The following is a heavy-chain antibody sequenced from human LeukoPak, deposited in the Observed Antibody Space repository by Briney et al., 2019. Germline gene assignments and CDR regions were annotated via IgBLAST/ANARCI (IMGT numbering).Heavy chain of an antibody. J-gene: IGHJ4*02. V-gene: IGHV3-30*02. CDR3: AKDRSTGYSFGSPPDY. D-gene: IGHD5-18*01. Sequence: GGSLRLSCAASGFTFSSYAMNWVRQAPGKGLEWVAFIRYDGSNKYHADSVKGRFTISRDNSKNTLYLQMNSLRAEDTAVFYCAKDRSTGYSFGSPPDYWGQGTLVTVSS. CDR2: IRYDGSNK. CDR1: GFTFSSYA.